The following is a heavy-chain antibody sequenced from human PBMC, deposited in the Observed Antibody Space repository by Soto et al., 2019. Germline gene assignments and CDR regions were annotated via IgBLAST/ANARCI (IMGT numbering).Heavy chain of an antibody. D-gene: IGHD1-20*01. Sequence: PSETLSLTCTVSGDSVSSHYWTWIRQPPGKGLEWIGYIYNGEGTKYNPSPRSRVSISVDTTKNQFSLRLTSVTSEDTATYYCARGNNWFLFWGQGTPVTVSS. CDR3: ARGNNWFLF. J-gene: IGHJ1*01. CDR1: GDSVSSHY. CDR2: IYNGEGT. V-gene: IGHV4-59*02.